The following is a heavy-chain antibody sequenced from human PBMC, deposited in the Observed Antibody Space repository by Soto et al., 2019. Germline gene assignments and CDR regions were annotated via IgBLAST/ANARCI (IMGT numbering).Heavy chain of an antibody. CDR1: GGSTSSYY. D-gene: IGHD2-15*01. CDR3: ARDVGYGSGGSCSSSGSFGY. CDR2: IYYSGST. J-gene: IGHJ4*02. V-gene: IGHV4-59*01. Sequence: PSETLSLTCTVSGGSTSSYYWSWIRQPPGKGLEWIGYIYYSGSTNYNPSLKSRVTISVDTSKNQFSLKLSSVTAADTAVYYCARDVGYGSGGSCSSSGSFGYWGRGPRIAVST.